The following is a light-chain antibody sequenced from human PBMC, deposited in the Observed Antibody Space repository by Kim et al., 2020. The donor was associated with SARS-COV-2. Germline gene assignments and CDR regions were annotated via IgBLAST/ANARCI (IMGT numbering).Light chain of an antibody. CDR1: SSNIGSNY. Sequence: QSVLTQPPSASGTPGQRVTISCSGSSSNIGSNYVYWYQQLPGTAPKLLIYRNNQRPSAVPDRFSGSKSGTSASLAISWLRSEDEADYYCAAWDDSLSGWVFGGGTQLTVL. CDR2: RNN. V-gene: IGLV1-47*01. J-gene: IGLJ3*02. CDR3: AAWDDSLSGWV.